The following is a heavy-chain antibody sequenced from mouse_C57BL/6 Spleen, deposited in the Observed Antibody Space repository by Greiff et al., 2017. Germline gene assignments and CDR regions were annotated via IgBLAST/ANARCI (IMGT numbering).Heavy chain of an antibody. D-gene: IGHD1-1*01. CDR3: ARGGYGSSYVNWYFDV. V-gene: IGHV1-52*01. Sequence: VKLQESGAELVRPGSSVKLSCKASGYTFTSYWMHWVKQRPIQGLEWIGNIDPSDSETHYNQKFKDKATLTVDKSSSTAYMQLSSLTSEDSAVYYCARGGYGSSYVNWYFDVWGTGTTVTVSS. CDR1: GYTFTSYW. J-gene: IGHJ1*03. CDR2: IDPSDSET.